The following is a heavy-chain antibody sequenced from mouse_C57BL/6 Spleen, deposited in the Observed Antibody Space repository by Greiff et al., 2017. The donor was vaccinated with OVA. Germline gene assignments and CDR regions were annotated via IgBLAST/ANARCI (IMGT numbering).Heavy chain of an antibody. Sequence: EVNVVESGGGLVQPGGSMKLSCVASGFTFSNYWMNWVRQSPEKGLEWVAQIRLKSDNYATHYAESVKGRFTISRDDSKSSVYLQMNNLRAEDTGIYYCTGLYGNPFAYWGQGTLVTVSA. J-gene: IGHJ3*01. D-gene: IGHD2-1*01. CDR1: GFTFSNYW. CDR3: TGLYGNPFAY. V-gene: IGHV6-3*01. CDR2: IRLKSDNYAT.